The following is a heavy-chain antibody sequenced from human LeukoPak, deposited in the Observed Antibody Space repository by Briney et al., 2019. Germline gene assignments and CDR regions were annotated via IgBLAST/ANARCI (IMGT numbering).Heavy chain of an antibody. J-gene: IGHJ3*02. Sequence: GGSLRLSCAASGFTFSSYSMNWVRQAPGKGLEWVSSISSSSSYIYYADSVKGRFTISRDNAKNSLYLQMNSLRAEDTAVYYCARDQCSSTSCGPADIWGQGTMVTVSS. CDR2: ISSSSSYI. CDR1: GFTFSSYS. D-gene: IGHD2-2*01. V-gene: IGHV3-21*01. CDR3: ARDQCSSTSCGPADI.